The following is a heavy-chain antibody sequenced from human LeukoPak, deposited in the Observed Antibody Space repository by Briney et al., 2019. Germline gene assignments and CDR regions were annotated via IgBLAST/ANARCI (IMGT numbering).Heavy chain of an antibody. CDR3: ARGLYYGSGSLCHFDY. Sequence: SETLSLTCTVSGGSISSSSHYWGWIRQPPGRGLEWIGSISYSGSTHYNPSLKSRVSISVDTSKNQFSLKLTSVTAADTAVYYCARGLYYGSGSLCHFDYWGPGTLVTVSS. D-gene: IGHD3-10*01. J-gene: IGHJ4*02. CDR1: GGSISSSSHY. CDR2: ISYSGST. V-gene: IGHV4-39*07.